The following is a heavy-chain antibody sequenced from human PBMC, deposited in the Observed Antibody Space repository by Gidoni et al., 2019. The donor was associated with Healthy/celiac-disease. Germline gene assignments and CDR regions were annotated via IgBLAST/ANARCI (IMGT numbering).Heavy chain of an antibody. V-gene: IGHV4-30-2*01. J-gene: IGHJ4*02. CDR3: ARGDSSNYSFDY. D-gene: IGHD4-4*01. CDR2: IYQSGST. Sequence: QLQLQESGSGLVKPSQPLSLTCAVSGGSISSGGYSWRWIRQPPGKGLEWIGYIYQSGSTYYNPSLKSRVTISVDRSKNQFSLKLSSVTAADTAVYYCARGDSSNYSFDYWGQGTLVTVSS. CDR1: GGSISSGGYS.